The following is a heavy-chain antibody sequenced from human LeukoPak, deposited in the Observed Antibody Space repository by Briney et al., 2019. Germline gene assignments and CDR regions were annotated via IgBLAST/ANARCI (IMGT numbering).Heavy chain of an antibody. V-gene: IGHV4-34*01. CDR3: ASSPRITMIVA. Sequence: PSETLSLTCAVYGGSFSGYYWSWIPHPPGKGLEWIGEINHSGSTNYNPSLKSRVTISVDTSKNQFSLKLSSVTAADTAVYYCASSPRITMIVAWGQGTLVTVSS. J-gene: IGHJ5*02. CDR1: GGSFSGYY. D-gene: IGHD3-22*01. CDR2: INHSGST.